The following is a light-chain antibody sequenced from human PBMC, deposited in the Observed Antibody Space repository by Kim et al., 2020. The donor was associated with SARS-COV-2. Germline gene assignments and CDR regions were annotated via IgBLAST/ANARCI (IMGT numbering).Light chain of an antibody. CDR3: QQYGSSPYT. CDR2: AAS. J-gene: IGKJ2*01. Sequence: LSPGERVTLSCRASQSISKNYLAWYQQKPGQAPRLLIYAASSRATGIPDRFSGSGSGTDFTLTISRLEPEDFAVYYCQQYGSSPYTFGQGTKLKI. V-gene: IGKV3-20*01. CDR1: QSISKNY.